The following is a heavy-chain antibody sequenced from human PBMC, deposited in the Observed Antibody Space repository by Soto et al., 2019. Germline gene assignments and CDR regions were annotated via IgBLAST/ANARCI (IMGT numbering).Heavy chain of an antibody. D-gene: IGHD2-15*01. Sequence: ASVKVSCKASGYTFASYYMHWVRQAPGQGLEWMGIINPSGGSTSYAQRFQGRVTVTRDTSTSTVYMELSSLRSEDTAVYYCARGGLIVVVVDRTPFGIWGQGTMVTVSS. CDR1: GYTFASYY. V-gene: IGHV1-46*01. CDR3: ARGGLIVVVVDRTPFGI. J-gene: IGHJ3*02. CDR2: INPSGGST.